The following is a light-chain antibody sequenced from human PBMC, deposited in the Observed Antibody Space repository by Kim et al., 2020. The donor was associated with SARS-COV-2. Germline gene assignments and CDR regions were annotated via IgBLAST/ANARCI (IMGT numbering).Light chain of an antibody. CDR2: NNN. CDR3: AAWDDSLHAWV. Sequence: GERVTISCSGSSSNIGSNTVNWYQQLPGTAPKLLIYNNNQRPSGVPDRFSGSKSGTSASLAISGLQSEDEADCYCAAWDDSLHAWVFGGGTQLTVL. V-gene: IGLV1-44*01. CDR1: SSNIGSNT. J-gene: IGLJ3*02.